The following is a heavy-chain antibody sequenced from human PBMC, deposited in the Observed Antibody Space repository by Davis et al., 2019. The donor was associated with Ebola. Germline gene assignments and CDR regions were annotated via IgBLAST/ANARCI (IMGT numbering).Heavy chain of an antibody. J-gene: IGHJ4*02. CDR3: ARYYYDSSGYDY. CDR1: GYSFNTHW. D-gene: IGHD3-22*01. Sequence: GESLKISCKASGYSFNTHWIGWVRQMPGKGLEWMGIIYPGDSDTTYSPSFQGQVTISADKSISTAYLQWSSLRASDTAMYYCARYYYDSSGYDYWGQGTLVTVSS. CDR2: IYPGDSDT. V-gene: IGHV5-51*01.